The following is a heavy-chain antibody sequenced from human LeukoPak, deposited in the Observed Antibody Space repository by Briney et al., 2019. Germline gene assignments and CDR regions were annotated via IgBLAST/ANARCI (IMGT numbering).Heavy chain of an antibody. V-gene: IGHV3-33*01. CDR1: GFNLKVYA. J-gene: IGHJ4*02. Sequence: GGSLRLSCATSGFNLKVYAMHWVRQAPGKRLEWVAMIWSDGNTKFYEHSVRGRFSISRDDSKNTPYLQMNTLRAEDTALYYCVTDPPSSGWAFDYWGQGTLVTVSS. D-gene: IGHD6-19*01. CDR2: IWSDGNTK. CDR3: VTDPPSSGWAFDY.